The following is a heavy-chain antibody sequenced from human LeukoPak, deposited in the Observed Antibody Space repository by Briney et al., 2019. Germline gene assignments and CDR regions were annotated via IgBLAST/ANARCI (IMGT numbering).Heavy chain of an antibody. D-gene: IGHD3-22*01. V-gene: IGHV3-23*01. CDR2: ISGSGGST. Sequence: PGGSLRLSCAASGFTFSSYAMSWVRQAPGKGLEWVSAISGSGGSTYYADSVKGRFTISRDNSKNTLYLQMNSLRAEDTAVYYCAKDQTEYYYDSSGYYYPSFDYWGQGTLVTVSS. CDR3: AKDQTEYYYDSSGYYYPSFDY. J-gene: IGHJ4*02. CDR1: GFTFSSYA.